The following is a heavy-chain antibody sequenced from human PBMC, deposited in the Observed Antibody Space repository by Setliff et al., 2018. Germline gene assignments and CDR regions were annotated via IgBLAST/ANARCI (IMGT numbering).Heavy chain of an antibody. J-gene: IGHJ3*02. D-gene: IGHD4-17*01. CDR3: ARHENDYGDYDDAFDI. CDR2: IYYIGST. Sequence: PSETLSLTCTVSGGSIRSYYWTWIRQHPGKGLEWIGYIYYIGSTYYNPSLRSRVTISVDTSKNQFSLKVSSVTAADTAVYYCARHENDYGDYDDAFDIWGQGTMVTVSS. CDR1: GGSIRSYY. V-gene: IGHV4-59*08.